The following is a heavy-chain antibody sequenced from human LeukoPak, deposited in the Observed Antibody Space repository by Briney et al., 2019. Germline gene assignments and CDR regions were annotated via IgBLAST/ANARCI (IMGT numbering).Heavy chain of an antibody. V-gene: IGHV4-39*01. J-gene: IGHJ4*02. D-gene: IGHD3-10*01. CDR2: IYYSGST. CDR3: ARRLLWFGESQYYFDY. Sequence: KSSETLSLTCTVSGGSISSSSYYWGWIRQPPGKGLEWIGSIYYSGSTYYNPSLKSRVTISVDTSKNQFSLKLSSVTAADTAVYYCARRLLWFGESQYYFDYWGQGTLVTVSS. CDR1: GGSISSSSYY.